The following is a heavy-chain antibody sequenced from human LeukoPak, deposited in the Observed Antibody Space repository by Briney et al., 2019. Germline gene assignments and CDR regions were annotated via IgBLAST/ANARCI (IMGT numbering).Heavy chain of an antibody. Sequence: VASVKVSCKASGYTFTGYHMHWVRQAPGQGLEWMGWINPNSGGTNYAQKFQGRVTMTRDTSISTAYMELSRLRSDDTAVYYCARDFDSKEGGMDAWGQGTTVTVSS. CDR1: GYTFTGYH. CDR2: INPNSGGT. CDR3: ARDFDSKEGGMDA. V-gene: IGHV1-2*02. J-gene: IGHJ6*02. D-gene: IGHD3-9*01.